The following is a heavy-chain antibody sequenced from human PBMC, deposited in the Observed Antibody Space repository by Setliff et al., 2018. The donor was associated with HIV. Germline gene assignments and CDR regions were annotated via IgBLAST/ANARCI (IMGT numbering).Heavy chain of an antibody. J-gene: IGHJ4*02. CDR1: GFTFRGYN. CDR2: ISTSSTDT. D-gene: IGHD5-12*01. V-gene: IGHV3-21*01. Sequence: GGPLRLSCAVSGFTFRGYNMNWVRQAPGKGLEWVSSISTSSTDTYYADSMKGRFTISRDNAKNALYLQMNSLRAEETAVYYCATHRVGQRPWLSDFWGQGTLVTVSS. CDR3: ATHRVGQRPWLSDF.